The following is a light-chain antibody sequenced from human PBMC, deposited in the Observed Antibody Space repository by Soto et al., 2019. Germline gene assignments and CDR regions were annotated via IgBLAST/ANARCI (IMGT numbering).Light chain of an antibody. CDR2: DAS. CDR1: ESIRTW. V-gene: IGKV1-5*01. Sequence: DIQMAQNRSTLRPSGRDSSTMTWLVSESIRTWLAWYQHKPGKAPKFLIYDASTLESGVPSRFSGSGSGTEFTLTISSRQPDDFATYYCQQYNSYAITFGQGTRLEIK. J-gene: IGKJ5*01. CDR3: QQYNSYAIT.